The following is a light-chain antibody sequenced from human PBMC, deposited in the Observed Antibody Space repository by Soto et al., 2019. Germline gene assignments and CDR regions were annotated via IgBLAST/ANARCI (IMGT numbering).Light chain of an antibody. Sequence: QLVLTQPASVSGSPGQSITISCTGTSSDVGGYNSVSWYQHHPGKAPKLMIYDVSNRSSGVSSRFSGSKSDNTASLTISGLQAEDEADYYCKSYTSRSTYVFGTGTEVTVL. CDR2: DVS. CDR3: KSYTSRSTYV. CDR1: SSDVGGYNS. J-gene: IGLJ1*01. V-gene: IGLV2-14*03.